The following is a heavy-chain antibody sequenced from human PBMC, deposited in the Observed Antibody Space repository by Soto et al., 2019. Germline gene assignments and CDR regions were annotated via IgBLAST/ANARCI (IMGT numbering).Heavy chain of an antibody. V-gene: IGHV1-18*01. Sequence: ASVKVSCKASGYTFTSYGISWVRQAPGQGLEWMGWISAYNGNTNYAQKLQGRVTMTTDTSTSTAYMELRSLRSDDTAVYYCAREVGPYYDSSGYDYWGQGTLVTVSS. J-gene: IGHJ4*02. CDR3: AREVGPYYDSSGYDY. CDR2: ISAYNGNT. D-gene: IGHD3-22*01. CDR1: GYTFTSYG.